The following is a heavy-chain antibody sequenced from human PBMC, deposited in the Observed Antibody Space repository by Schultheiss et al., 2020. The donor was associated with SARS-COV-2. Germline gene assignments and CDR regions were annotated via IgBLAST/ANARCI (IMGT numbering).Heavy chain of an antibody. J-gene: IGHJ4*02. Sequence: SETLSLTCTVSGGSISSYYWSWIRQPAGKGLEWIGEINHSGSTNYNPSLKSRLTISLDASRNQFSLRLSSVTAADTALYYCAKLYCSGISCSDSWGQGTLVTVSS. V-gene: IGHV4-59*12. CDR1: GGSISSYY. D-gene: IGHD2-15*01. CDR2: INHSGST. CDR3: AKLYCSGISCSDS.